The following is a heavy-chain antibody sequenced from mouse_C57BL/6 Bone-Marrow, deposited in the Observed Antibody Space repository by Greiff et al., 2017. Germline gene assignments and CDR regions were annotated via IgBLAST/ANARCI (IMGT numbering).Heavy chain of an antibody. J-gene: IGHJ3*01. Sequence: VQLQQSGPELMKPGASVKISCKASGYSFTSYSMHWVKQSHGKSLEWIGYIDPFNGCTSYNQKFKGKATLTVDKSSSTAYMHLSSLTSEDSAVYYGARARRAYWGQGTLVTVSA. CDR2: IDPFNGCT. CDR1: GYSFTSYS. CDR3: ARARRAY. V-gene: IGHV1S135*01.